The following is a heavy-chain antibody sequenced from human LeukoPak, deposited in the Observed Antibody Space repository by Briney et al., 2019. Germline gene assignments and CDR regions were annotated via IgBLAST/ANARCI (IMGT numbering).Heavy chain of an antibody. CDR1: GGSISSYY. D-gene: IGHD6-13*01. Sequence: SETLSLTCTVSGGSISSYYWSWIRQPPGKGLEWIGYIYYSGSTNYNPSLKSRVTISVDTSKNQFSLKLSSVTAADTAVYYCAKQNPISSSSWRFDPWGQGTLVTVSS. CDR3: AKQNPISSSSWRFDP. J-gene: IGHJ5*02. CDR2: IYYSGST. V-gene: IGHV4-59*08.